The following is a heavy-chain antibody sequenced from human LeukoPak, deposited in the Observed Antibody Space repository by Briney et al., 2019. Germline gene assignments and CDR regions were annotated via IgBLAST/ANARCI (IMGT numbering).Heavy chain of an antibody. Sequence: PGGSLRLSCAASGFTFSSYWMHWVRQAPGKGLVWVSHINSDGSSTTYADSVKGRFTISRDNAKNTLFLQMNSLRGEDTAVYYCAKVSRNVVVVAAKAVDYWGQGTLVTVSS. CDR3: AKVSRNVVVVAAKAVDY. V-gene: IGHV3-74*01. CDR2: INSDGSST. CDR1: GFTFSSYW. D-gene: IGHD2-15*01. J-gene: IGHJ4*02.